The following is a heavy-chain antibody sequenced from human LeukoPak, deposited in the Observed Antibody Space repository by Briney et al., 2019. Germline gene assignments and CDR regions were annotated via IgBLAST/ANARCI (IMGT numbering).Heavy chain of an antibody. CDR2: ISGSGGST. CDR3: AKDRKTYYYDSSGYYYDY. D-gene: IGHD3-22*01. J-gene: IGHJ4*02. Sequence: GSLRLSCAASGFTFSSYAMSWVRQAPGKGLEWVSAISGSGGSTYYADSVKGRFTISRDNSKNTLYLQMNSLRAEDTAVYYCAKDRKTYYYDSSGYYYDYWGQGTLVTVSS. CDR1: GFTFSSYA. V-gene: IGHV3-23*01.